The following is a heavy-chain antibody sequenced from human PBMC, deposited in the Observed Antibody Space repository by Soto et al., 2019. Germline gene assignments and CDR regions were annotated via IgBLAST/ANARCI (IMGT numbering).Heavy chain of an antibody. D-gene: IGHD7-27*01. CDR1: GFSFSNYN. CDR2: ITDSSDTV. Sequence: AGGSLRLSCVASGFSFSNYNMNWVRQAPGKGLEWVSYITDSSDTVHYADSVRGRFTISRDNSMGTLYLQMKSLRVEDTAIYYCAKEVSLGSTVDLGYWGQGALVTVSS. CDR3: AKEVSLGSTVDLGY. J-gene: IGHJ4*02. V-gene: IGHV3-48*01.